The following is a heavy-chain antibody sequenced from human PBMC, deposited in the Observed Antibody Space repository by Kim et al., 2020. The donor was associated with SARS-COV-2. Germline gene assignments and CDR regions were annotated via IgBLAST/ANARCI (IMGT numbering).Heavy chain of an antibody. CDR3: GKERHYGSGIDY. V-gene: IGHV3-33*06. D-gene: IGHD3-10*01. CDR2: IWYDGSNK. CDR1: GFTFSSYG. Sequence: GGSLRLSCAASGFTFSSYGMHWVRQAPGKGLEWVAVIWYDGSNKYYADSVKGRFTISRDNSKNTLYLQMNSLRAEDTAVYYCGKERHYGSGIDYWGQGTLVTVSS. J-gene: IGHJ4*02.